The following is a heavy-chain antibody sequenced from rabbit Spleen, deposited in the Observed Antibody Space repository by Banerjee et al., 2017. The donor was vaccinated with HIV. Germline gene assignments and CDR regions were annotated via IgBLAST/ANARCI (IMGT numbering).Heavy chain of an antibody. J-gene: IGHJ4*01. V-gene: IGHV1S47*01. Sequence: QEQLVESGGGLVQPGGSLKLSCKASGFDFSSYGVSWVRQAPGKGLEWIGYIDPIFGSTYYASWVNGRFTISSHNAQNTLFLQLNSLTVADTATYFCARGSATMTMVITGFYLSLWGPGTLVTVS. D-gene: IGHD2-1*01. CDR3: ARGSATMTMVITGFYLSL. CDR2: IDPIFGST. CDR1: GFDFSSYG.